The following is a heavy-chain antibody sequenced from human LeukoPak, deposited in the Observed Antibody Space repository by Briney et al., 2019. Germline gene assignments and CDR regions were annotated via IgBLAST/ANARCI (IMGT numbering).Heavy chain of an antibody. J-gene: IGHJ3*02. CDR3: ARVGYGDWVDAFDI. Sequence: GGSLRLSCAASGFTVSNNYMYWVRQAPGKGLEWVSVIYSGGSTHYADSVKGRFTISRDNSKNTLYLQMNSLRAEDTAVYYCARVGYGDWVDAFDIWGQGTMVTVSS. D-gene: IGHD4-17*01. V-gene: IGHV3-53*01. CDR2: IYSGGST. CDR1: GFTVSNNY.